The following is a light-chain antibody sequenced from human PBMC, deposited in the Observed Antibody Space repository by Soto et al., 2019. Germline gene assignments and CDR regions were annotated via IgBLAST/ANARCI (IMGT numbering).Light chain of an antibody. V-gene: IGLV1-44*01. Sequence: QSVLTQTPSASETPGQRVTISCSGSSSNIGSNTVNWYQQLPGTAPKLLIYSNNQRPSGVPDRFSGSKSGTSASLAISGLQSEDEADYYCAAWDDSLNGPVFGGGTKLTVL. CDR2: SNN. CDR1: SSNIGSNT. J-gene: IGLJ2*01. CDR3: AAWDDSLNGPV.